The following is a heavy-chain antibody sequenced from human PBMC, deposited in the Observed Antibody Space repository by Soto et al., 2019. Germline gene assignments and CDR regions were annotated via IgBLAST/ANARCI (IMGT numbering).Heavy chain of an antibody. J-gene: IGHJ3*02. Sequence: EVQLVQSGAEVKKPGESLKISCKGSGYSFTSYWIGWVRQMPGKGLEWMGIIYPGDSDTRYSPSFQGQVTISADKSISTAYLQWSSLKASDTAMYYCATLIRFLEWLPQGGDAFDIWGQGTMVTVSS. CDR1: GYSFTSYW. D-gene: IGHD3-3*01. CDR3: ATLIRFLEWLPQGGDAFDI. V-gene: IGHV5-51*03. CDR2: IYPGDSDT.